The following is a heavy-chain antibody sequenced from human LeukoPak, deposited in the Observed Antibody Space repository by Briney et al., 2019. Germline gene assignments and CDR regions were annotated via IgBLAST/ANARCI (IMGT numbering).Heavy chain of an antibody. D-gene: IGHD3-22*01. CDR1: GGSFSGYY. Sequence: SETLSVTCAVYGGSFSGYYWSWIRQSPGKGLKWVGEINRSGSGYYNPSLKSRLTISGDTSKNPFSLRLSSVTAADKAVYYCARGRQEISMILVVMTGGSYSLDVWGKGTTVTVS. J-gene: IGHJ6*03. CDR2: INRSGSG. CDR3: ARGRQEISMILVVMTGGSYSLDV. V-gene: IGHV4-34*01.